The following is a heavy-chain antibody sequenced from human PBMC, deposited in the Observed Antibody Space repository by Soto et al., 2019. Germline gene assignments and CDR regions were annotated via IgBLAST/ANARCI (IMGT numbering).Heavy chain of an antibody. CDR3: ASNSDYRFDF. Sequence: PGGSLRLSCAASGFTFRSYWMSWVRQAPGKGLEWVANIKPDGSKKFYVDSVKGRFSISRDNAKNSLYLQMNSLRAEDTAVYYSASNSDYRFDFWGQGALVTVSS. V-gene: IGHV3-7*01. CDR2: IKPDGSKK. J-gene: IGHJ4*02. D-gene: IGHD3-16*01. CDR1: GFTFRSYW.